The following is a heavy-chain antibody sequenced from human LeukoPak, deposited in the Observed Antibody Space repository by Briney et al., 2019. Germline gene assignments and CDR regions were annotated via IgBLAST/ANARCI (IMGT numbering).Heavy chain of an antibody. CDR1: RGTFSSYA. J-gene: IGHJ4*02. Sequence: PVRVSCKPSRGTFSSYAISWVRQAPGQGLEWMGRIIPIFGTANYAQKFQGSVTITTDESTSTAYMELSSLRSEDTAVYYCARDAWYYYDSSGYYHEAYWGQGTLVTVSS. CDR3: ARDAWYYYDSSGYYHEAY. D-gene: IGHD3-22*01. CDR2: IIPIFGTA. V-gene: IGHV1-69*05.